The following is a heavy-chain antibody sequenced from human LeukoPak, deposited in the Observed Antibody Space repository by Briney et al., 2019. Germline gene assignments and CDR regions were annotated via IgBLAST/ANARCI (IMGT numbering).Heavy chain of an antibody. D-gene: IGHD6-19*01. CDR2: IYYSGST. J-gene: IGHJ4*02. V-gene: IGHV4-39*07. CDR1: GGSISSSSYY. CDR3: ARDVGSSGDFDY. Sequence: SETLSLTCTVSGGSISSSSYYWGWIRQPPGKGLEWIGSIYYSGSTYYNPSLKSRVTISVDTSKNQFSLKLSSVTAADTAVYYCARDVGSSGDFDYWGQGTLVTVSS.